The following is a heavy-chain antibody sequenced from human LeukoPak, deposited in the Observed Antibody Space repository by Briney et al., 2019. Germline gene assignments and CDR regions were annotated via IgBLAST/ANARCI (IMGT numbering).Heavy chain of an antibody. J-gene: IGHJ4*02. CDR2: IYYSGST. Sequence: SETLSLTCTVSGGSISSSSYYWGWIRQPPGKGLEWIGSIYYSGSTYYNPSLKSRVTISVDTSKNQFSLKLSSVTAADTAVYYCARVEYHYDSSGYYSFDYFDYWGQGTLVTVSS. V-gene: IGHV4-39*01. CDR3: ARVEYHYDSSGYYSFDYFDY. D-gene: IGHD3-22*01. CDR1: GGSISSSSYY.